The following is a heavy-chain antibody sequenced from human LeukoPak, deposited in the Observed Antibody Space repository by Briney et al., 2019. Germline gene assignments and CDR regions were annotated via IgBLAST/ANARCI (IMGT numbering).Heavy chain of an antibody. CDR1: GYTFTSYG. CDR2: ISAYNGNT. Sequence: ASVKVSCTASGYTFTSYGISWVRQAPGQGLEWMGWISAYNGNTNYAQTLQGRVTMTTDTSTSTAYMELRSLRSDDTAVYYCARELAAAGYYYYYGMDVWGQGTTVTVSS. D-gene: IGHD6-13*01. CDR3: ARELAAAGYYYYYGMDV. J-gene: IGHJ6*02. V-gene: IGHV1-18*01.